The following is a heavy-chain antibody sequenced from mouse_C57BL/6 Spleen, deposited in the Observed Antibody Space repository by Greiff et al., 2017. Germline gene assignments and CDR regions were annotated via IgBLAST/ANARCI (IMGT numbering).Heavy chain of an antibody. CDR1: GFTFSSYA. V-gene: IGHV5-4*01. D-gene: IGHD2-14*01. Sequence: EVQLVESGGGLVKPGGSLKLSCAASGFTFSSYAMSWVRQTPEKRLEWVATISDGGSYTYYPDNVKGRFTISRDNAKNNLYLQMSHLKSEDTAMYYCAREGYSAYIDVWGAGTTVTVSS. CDR2: ISDGGSYT. J-gene: IGHJ1*01. CDR3: AREGYSAYIDV.